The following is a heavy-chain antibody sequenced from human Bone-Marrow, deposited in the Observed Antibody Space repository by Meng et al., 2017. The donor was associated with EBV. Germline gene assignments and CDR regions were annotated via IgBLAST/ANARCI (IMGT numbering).Heavy chain of an antibody. J-gene: IGHJ4*02. D-gene: IGHD3-22*01. CDR2: IDVSNANT. CDR1: GYTFRSYA. CDR3: ARRYYDVTGYYYFDF. V-gene: IGHV1-3*01. Sequence: QVQLLQSGVRVKKPGASVKVSCKASGYTFRSYAIHWVRQAPGQSLEWMGWIDVSNANTKYSQKFQDRVTITRETFASTVYMELSRLTSEDTAVYYCARRYYDVTGYYYFDFWGQGTLVTVSS.